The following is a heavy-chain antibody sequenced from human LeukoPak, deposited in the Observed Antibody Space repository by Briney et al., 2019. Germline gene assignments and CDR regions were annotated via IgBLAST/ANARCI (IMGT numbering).Heavy chain of an antibody. CDR2: ISYDGSNK. Sequence: PGRSLRLSCAASGFTFSSYGMHWVRQAPGKGLEWVAVISYDGSNKYYADSVKGRFTISRDNSKNTLYLQMNSLRAEDTAVYYCAKERDTMVRVFDYWGQGTLVTVSS. CDR1: GFTFSSYG. CDR3: AKERDTMVRVFDY. V-gene: IGHV3-30*18. D-gene: IGHD3-10*01. J-gene: IGHJ4*02.